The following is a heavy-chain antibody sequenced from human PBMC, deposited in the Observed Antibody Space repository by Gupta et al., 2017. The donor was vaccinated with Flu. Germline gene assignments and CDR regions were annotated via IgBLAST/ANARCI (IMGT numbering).Heavy chain of an antibody. CDR1: GGSISISSYY. D-gene: IGHD2-2*01. J-gene: IGHJ6*02. CDR3: ARQSSTTIQATTDYYGMDV. V-gene: IGHV4-39*01. CDR2: IYYSGST. Sequence: QLQLQESGPGLVKHSETLSLTCTVSGGSISISSYYWGWIRQPPGKGLEWIGSIYYSGSTYYHPSLKSRVTISVDTSKNQFSLKLISVTAADTAVYYCARQSSTTIQATTDYYGMDVWGQGTTVTVAS.